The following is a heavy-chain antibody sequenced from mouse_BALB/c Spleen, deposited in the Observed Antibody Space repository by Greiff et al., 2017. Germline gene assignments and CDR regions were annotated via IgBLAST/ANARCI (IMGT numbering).Heavy chain of an antibody. J-gene: IGHJ4*01. Sequence: QVQLKQPGAELVKPGTSVKLSCKASGYNFTSYWINWVKLRPGQGLEWIGDIYPGSGSTNYNEKFKSKATLTVDTSSSTAYMQLSSLASEDSALSYCARGEGAMDYWGQGTSVTVSS. CDR3: ARGEGAMDY. CDR2: IYPGSGST. CDR1: GYNFTSYW. V-gene: IGHV1-55*01.